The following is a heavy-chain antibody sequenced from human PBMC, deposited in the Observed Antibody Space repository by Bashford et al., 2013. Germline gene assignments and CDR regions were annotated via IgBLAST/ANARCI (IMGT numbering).Heavy chain of an antibody. CDR3: ARDGPVVGVWNAFDV. V-gene: IGHV1-69*04. J-gene: IGHJ3*01. CDR1: GGTFSSYA. D-gene: IGHD1-26*01. CDR2: IIPILSIV. Sequence: SVKVSCKASGGTFSSYAISWVRQAPGQGLEWMGRIIPILSIVNHAQKFQGRLTISADTSTSTAYMELTSLTSDDTAVYFCARDGPVVGVWNAFDVWGQGTVVTVSS.